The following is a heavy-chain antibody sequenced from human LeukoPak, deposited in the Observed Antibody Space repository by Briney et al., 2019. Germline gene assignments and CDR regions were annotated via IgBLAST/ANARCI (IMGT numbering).Heavy chain of an antibody. D-gene: IGHD2-15*01. CDR3: ARDISPWWVNYYYGMDV. CDR2: INPNSGGT. CDR1: GYTFTGYY. Sequence: GASVKVSCKASGYTFTGYYMHWVRLAPGQGLEWMGWINPNSGGTNYAQKFQGWVTMTRDTSISTAYMELSRLRSDDTAVYYCARDISPWWVNYYYGMDVWGQGTTVTVSS. J-gene: IGHJ6*02. V-gene: IGHV1-2*04.